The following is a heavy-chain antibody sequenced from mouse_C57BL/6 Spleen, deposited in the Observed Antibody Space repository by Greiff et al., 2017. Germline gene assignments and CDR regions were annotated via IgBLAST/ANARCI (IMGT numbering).Heavy chain of an antibody. CDR3: ARSPYYRGYAMDY. J-gene: IGHJ4*01. V-gene: IGHV2-2*01. CDR1: GFSLTSYG. CDR2: IWSGGST. D-gene: IGHD2-12*01. Sequence: VQLVESGPGLVQPSQSLSITCTVSGFSLTSYGVHWVRQSPGKGLEWLGVIWSGGSTDYNAAFISRLSISKDNSKSQVFFTMNSLQADDTAIYYCARSPYYRGYAMDYWGQGTSVTVSS.